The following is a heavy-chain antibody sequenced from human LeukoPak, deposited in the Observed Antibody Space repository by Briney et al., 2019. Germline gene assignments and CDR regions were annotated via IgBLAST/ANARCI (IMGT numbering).Heavy chain of an antibody. Sequence: SGPTLVNPSQTLSLTCTVSGGSISTGGYYWTWIRQHPGKGLEWIGYIYNSGTTYYNPSLESRVTISGDTSKNQFSLKLTSVTAADTAVYYCARTAGWSYGFDYWGQGTLVTVSS. D-gene: IGHD5-18*01. CDR1: GGSISTGGYY. CDR3: ARTAGWSYGFDY. V-gene: IGHV4-31*03. J-gene: IGHJ4*02. CDR2: IYNSGTT.